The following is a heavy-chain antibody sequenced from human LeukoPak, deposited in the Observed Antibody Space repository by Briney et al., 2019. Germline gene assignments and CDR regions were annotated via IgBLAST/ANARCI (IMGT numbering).Heavy chain of an antibody. CDR1: GFTFSSYG. J-gene: IGHJ4*02. CDR2: IRYDGSNK. D-gene: IGHD3-22*01. Sequence: GGSLRLSCAASGFTFSSYGMHWVRQAPGKGLEWVAFIRYDGSNKYYADSVKGRFTISRDNSKNTLYLQMNSLRAEDTAVYYCARKDSSGYYYAGPQYYFDYWGQGTLVTVSS. CDR3: ARKDSSGYYYAGPQYYFDY. V-gene: IGHV3-30*02.